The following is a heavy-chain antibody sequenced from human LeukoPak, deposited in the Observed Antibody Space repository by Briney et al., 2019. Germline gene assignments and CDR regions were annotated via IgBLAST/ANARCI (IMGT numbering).Heavy chain of an antibody. J-gene: IGHJ4*02. Sequence: GRSLRLSCAASGFTFSSYGMHWVRQAPGKGLEWGAVIWYDGSNKYYADSVKGRFTISRDNSKNTLYLQMNSLRAEDTAVYYCARGGDSSGYLALGPDYWGQGTLVTVSS. D-gene: IGHD3-22*01. CDR3: ARGGDSSGYLALGPDY. CDR2: IWYDGSNK. CDR1: GFTFSSYG. V-gene: IGHV3-33*01.